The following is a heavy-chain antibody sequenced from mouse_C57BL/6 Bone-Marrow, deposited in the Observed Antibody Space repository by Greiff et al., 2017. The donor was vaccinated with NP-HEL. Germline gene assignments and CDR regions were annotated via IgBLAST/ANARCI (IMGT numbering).Heavy chain of an antibody. CDR3: ARGNGSSYWYFDV. D-gene: IGHD1-1*01. Sequence: DVHLVESGPGLVKPSQSLSLTCSVTGYSITSGYYWNWIRQFPGNKLEWMGYISYDGSNNYNPSLKNRISITRDTSKNQFFLKLNSVTTEDTATYYCARGNGSSYWYFDVWGTGTTVTVSS. CDR2: ISYDGSN. J-gene: IGHJ1*03. CDR1: GYSITSGYY. V-gene: IGHV3-6*01.